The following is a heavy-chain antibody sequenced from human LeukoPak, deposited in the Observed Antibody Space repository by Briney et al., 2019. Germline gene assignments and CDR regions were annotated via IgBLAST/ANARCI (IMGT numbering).Heavy chain of an antibody. CDR3: ARDRGGSYSAIDY. CDR2: ISSSGSTI. J-gene: IGHJ4*02. Sequence: PGGSLRLSCAASGFTFSSYEMNWVRQAPGKGLEWVSYISSSGSTIYYADSVKGRFTISRDNAKNSLYLQMNSLRAEDTAVYYCARDRGGSYSAIDYWGQGTLVTVSS. V-gene: IGHV3-48*03. D-gene: IGHD1-26*01. CDR1: GFTFSSYE.